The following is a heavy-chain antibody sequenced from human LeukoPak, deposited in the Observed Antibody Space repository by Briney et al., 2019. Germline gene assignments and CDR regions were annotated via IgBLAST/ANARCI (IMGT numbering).Heavy chain of an antibody. CDR3: AKGPLGVTFAY. CDR2: INSDGSST. CDR1: GFTFSSYW. J-gene: IGHJ4*02. D-gene: IGHD1-26*01. Sequence: SGGSLRLSCAASGFTFSSYWMHWVRQPPGKGLVWVSRINSDGSSTTYADSVKGRFTISRDNAKNTLYLQMNSLRAEDTAVYYCAKGPLGVTFAYWGQGTLVTVSS. V-gene: IGHV3-74*01.